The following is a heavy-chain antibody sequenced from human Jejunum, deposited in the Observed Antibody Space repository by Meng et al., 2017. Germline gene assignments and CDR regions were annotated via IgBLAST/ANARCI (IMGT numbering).Heavy chain of an antibody. J-gene: IGHJ4*02. CDR2: INYGGST. Sequence: QVHVQGWGPGLGKPSGTLSLACVVSGGSIGSSNWLSWVRQPPGKGLEWIAEINYGGSTNYNPSLKSRVTVSMDKSKNQFSLMLNSVTAADSAVYYCARVFGYSYAYHFDYWGQGALVTVSS. CDR1: GGSIGSSNW. V-gene: IGHV4-4*02. D-gene: IGHD5-18*01. CDR3: ARVFGYSYAYHFDY.